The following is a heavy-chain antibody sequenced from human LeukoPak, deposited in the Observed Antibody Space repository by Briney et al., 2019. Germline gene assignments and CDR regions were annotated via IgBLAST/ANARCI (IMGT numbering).Heavy chain of an antibody. Sequence: ASVKVSCKASGYTFTSYYIHWVGQAPGQGLEWMGIINPSGGSTSYAQKFQGRVTMTRDTSTSTVYMELSSLRSVDTAVYYCAREAGTAMAPFDYWGQGTLVTVSS. D-gene: IGHD5-18*01. J-gene: IGHJ4*02. CDR1: GYTFTSYY. CDR2: INPSGGST. V-gene: IGHV1-46*01. CDR3: AREAGTAMAPFDY.